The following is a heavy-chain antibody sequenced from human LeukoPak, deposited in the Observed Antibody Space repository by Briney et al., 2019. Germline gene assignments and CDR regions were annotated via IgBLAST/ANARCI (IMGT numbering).Heavy chain of an antibody. D-gene: IGHD3-16*01. Sequence: PGGSLRLSCEASGFTFGSHAMYWVRQAPGKGLEWVAGIFGSGGSPHYADSVKGRFTISRDNSRNTVYLQINSLRAEDTAVYYCAKDGKFGGGSPGDSFDIWGQGTMVTVSS. CDR1: GFTFGSHA. V-gene: IGHV3-23*01. CDR3: AKDGKFGGGSPGDSFDI. J-gene: IGHJ3*02. CDR2: IFGSGGSP.